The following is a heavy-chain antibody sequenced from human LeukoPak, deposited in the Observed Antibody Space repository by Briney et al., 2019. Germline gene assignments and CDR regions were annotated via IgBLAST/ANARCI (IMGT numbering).Heavy chain of an antibody. CDR3: ARAGSSSWGNWFDP. J-gene: IGHJ5*02. Sequence: SETLSLTCAVYGGSFSGYYWSWIRQPPGKGLEWIGYIYYSGNTNYNPSLKSRVTISIDTSKNQFSLKLNSVTAADTAVYYCARAGSSSWGNWFDPWGQGTLVTVSS. V-gene: IGHV4-59*01. CDR1: GGSFSGYY. D-gene: IGHD6-13*01. CDR2: IYYSGNT.